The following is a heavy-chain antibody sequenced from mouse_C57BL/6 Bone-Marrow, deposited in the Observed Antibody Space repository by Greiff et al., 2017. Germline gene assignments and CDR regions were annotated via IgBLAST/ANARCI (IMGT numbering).Heavy chain of an antibody. V-gene: IGHV1-53*01. CDR1: GYTFTSYW. J-gene: IGHJ2*01. D-gene: IGHD3-2*02. Sequence: QVQLQQSGTELVKPGASVKLSCKASGYTFTSYWMHWVKQRPGQGLEWIGNRNPSNGGTNYNEKFKSKAPLTVDKSSSTADMQLSRLTSEDSAVYYGAREEAGPYYFDDWGQGTTLTVSS. CDR2: RNPSNGGT. CDR3: AREEAGPYYFDD.